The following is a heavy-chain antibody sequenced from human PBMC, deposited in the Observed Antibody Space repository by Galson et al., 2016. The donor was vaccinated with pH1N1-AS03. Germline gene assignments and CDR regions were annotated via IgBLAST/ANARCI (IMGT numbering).Heavy chain of an antibody. CDR2: IYYSGPT. CDR3: ARHLGSCDSTSCQPFDP. D-gene: IGHD2-2*01. V-gene: IGHV4-4*02. Sequence: SETLSLTCAVSGGSINSSNWWSWVRQPPGKGLEWIGEIYYSGPTNYNPSLKSRLTISVDKSKNRFSLKLSSVTAADTAVYYGARHLGSCDSTSCQPFDPWGQGTLVTVSS. CDR1: GGSINSSNW. J-gene: IGHJ5*02.